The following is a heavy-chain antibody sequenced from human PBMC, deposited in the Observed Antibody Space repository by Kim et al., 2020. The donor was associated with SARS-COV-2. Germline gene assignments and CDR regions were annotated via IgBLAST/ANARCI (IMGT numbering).Heavy chain of an antibody. CDR2: ISPTGRT. V-gene: IGHV4-4*02. CDR3: ARENWSDSTGYTD. CDR1: GASISSVDW. D-gene: IGHD3-22*01. Sequence: SETLSLTCAVSGASISSVDWWSWVRQSPEKGLEWIGEISPTGRTNYNPSLESRVTISLDKSKNQFSLRLSSVTAVDTAVYFCARENWSDSTGYTDWGQGT. J-gene: IGHJ4*02.